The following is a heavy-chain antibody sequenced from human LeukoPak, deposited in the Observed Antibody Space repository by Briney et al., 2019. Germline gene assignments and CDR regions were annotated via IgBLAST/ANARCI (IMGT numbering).Heavy chain of an antibody. CDR3: ARPVVGATKNEVDY. V-gene: IGHV4-39*01. Sequence: NPSETLSLTCTVSGGSISSSSYYWGWIRQPPGKGLEWIGSIYYSGSTYYNPSLKSRVTISVDTSKNQFSLKLSSVTAADTAVYYCARPVVGATKNEVDYWGQGTLVTVSS. J-gene: IGHJ4*02. D-gene: IGHD1-26*01. CDR1: GGSISSSSYY. CDR2: IYYSGST.